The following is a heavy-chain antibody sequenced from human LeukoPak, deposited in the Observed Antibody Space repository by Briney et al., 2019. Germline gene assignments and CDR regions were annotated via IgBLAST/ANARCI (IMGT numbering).Heavy chain of an antibody. CDR3: ARAVGYSSSSGGLDP. J-gene: IGHJ5*02. Sequence: SETLSLTCAVYGGSFSGYYWSWIRQPPGKGLEWVGEINHSGSTNYNPTLKSRVTISVDTSKNQFSLKLSSVTAADTAVYYCARAVGYSSSSGGLDPWGQGTLVTVSS. CDR2: INHSGST. V-gene: IGHV4-34*01. D-gene: IGHD6-6*01. CDR1: GGSFSGYY.